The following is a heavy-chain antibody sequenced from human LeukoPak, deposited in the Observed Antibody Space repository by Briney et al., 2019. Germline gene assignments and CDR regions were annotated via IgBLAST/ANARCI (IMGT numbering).Heavy chain of an antibody. CDR3: ARAQGVGATKLLRY. J-gene: IGHJ4*02. Sequence: GASVKVSCKASGYTFTSYDINWVRQATGQGLEWMGWMNPNSGNTGYAQKFQGRVTITRNTSISTAYMELSSLRAEDTAVYYCARAQGVGATKLLRYWGQGTLVTVSS. CDR1: GYTFTSYD. CDR2: MNPNSGNT. D-gene: IGHD1-26*01. V-gene: IGHV1-8*03.